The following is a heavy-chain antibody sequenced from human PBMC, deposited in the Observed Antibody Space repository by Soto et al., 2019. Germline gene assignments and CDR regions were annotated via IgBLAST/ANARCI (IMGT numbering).Heavy chain of an antibody. J-gene: IGHJ4*02. CDR3: ARLRGDGYNPFDY. D-gene: IGHD3-10*01. CDR2: IYYSGST. CDR1: GGSISSSSYY. V-gene: IGHV4-39*01. Sequence: QLQLQESGPGLVKPSETLSLTCTVSGGSISSSSYYWGWIRQPPGKGLEWIGSIYYSGSTYYNPSLKSRVTISVDTSKNQFSLKLSSVTAADTAVYYCARLRGDGYNPFDYWGQGTLVTVSS.